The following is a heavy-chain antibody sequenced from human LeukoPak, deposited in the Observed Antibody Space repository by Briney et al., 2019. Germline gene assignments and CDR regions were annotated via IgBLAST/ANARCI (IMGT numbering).Heavy chain of an antibody. V-gene: IGHV4-59*11. D-gene: IGHD5-24*01. J-gene: IGHJ4*02. CDR1: GVSISTHY. Sequence: SETLSLTCNVSGVSISTHYWSWIRQSPGKGLEWIGYIYHNGITNYNPSLKSRVTISVDTSKNQFSLKLSSVTAADTAVYYCARGPATFPDYWGQGTLVTVSS. CDR2: IYHNGIT. CDR3: ARGPATFPDY.